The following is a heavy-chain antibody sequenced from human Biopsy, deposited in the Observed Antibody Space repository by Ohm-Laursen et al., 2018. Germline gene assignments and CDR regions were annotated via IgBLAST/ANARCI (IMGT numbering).Heavy chain of an antibody. Sequence: TQTLTLTCTLSGFSLNTRGMSVTWIRQPPGKALEWLARIDWDDAKFYSEALKTRLTISKGTPENHVVLTLSDVAPVDTATYYCARIPILVVPAAIVYRHRRHLQGLDVWGQGATVIVSS. CDR2: IDWDDAK. V-gene: IGHV2-70*16. J-gene: IGHJ6*02. CDR1: GFSLNTRGMS. CDR3: ARIPILVVPAAIVYRHRRHLQGLDV. D-gene: IGHD2-2*02.